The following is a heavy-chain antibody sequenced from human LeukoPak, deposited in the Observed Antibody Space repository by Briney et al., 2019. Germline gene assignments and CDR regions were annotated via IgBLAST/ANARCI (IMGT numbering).Heavy chain of an antibody. D-gene: IGHD4-17*01. V-gene: IGHV3-23*05. CDR2: IDTKGTRT. CDR3: SKKGQNGDYGKPA. CDR1: GFILSNCA. Sequence: GGSLRLSCAASGFILSNCAMTWVRQAPGKGLEWVSGIDTKGTRTYYADSVKGRFTISRDNSKNTLFLQMNSLGAEDTAVYYCSKKGQNGDYGKPAWGQGTLVTVSS. J-gene: IGHJ5*02.